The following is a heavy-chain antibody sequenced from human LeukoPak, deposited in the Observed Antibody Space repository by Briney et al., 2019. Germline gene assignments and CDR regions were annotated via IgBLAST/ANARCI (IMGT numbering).Heavy chain of an antibody. CDR3: AKKRGRYSSDPFDY. Sequence: PGGSLRLSCVASGFKFDDFAMHWVRQAPGKGLEWVSGITWNSVPIDYGNSVKGRFTISRDNAKNSLSLQMNSLRTEDTALYYCAKKRGRYSSDPFDYWGQGTLVTVSS. CDR2: ITWNSVPI. J-gene: IGHJ4*02. V-gene: IGHV3-9*01. D-gene: IGHD6-19*01. CDR1: GFKFDDFA.